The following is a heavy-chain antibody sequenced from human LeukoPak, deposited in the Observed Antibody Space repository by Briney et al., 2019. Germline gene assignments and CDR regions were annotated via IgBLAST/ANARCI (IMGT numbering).Heavy chain of an antibody. V-gene: IGHV3-30*18. Sequence: PGGSLRLSCAASGFTFSSYGMHWVRQAPGKGLEWVAVISYDGSNKYYADSVKGRFTISRDNSKNTLYLQMNSLRAEDTAVYYYAKDSYSSGWYMGYWGQGTLVTVSS. CDR3: AKDSYSSGWYMGY. J-gene: IGHJ4*02. CDR1: GFTFSSYG. CDR2: ISYDGSNK. D-gene: IGHD6-19*01.